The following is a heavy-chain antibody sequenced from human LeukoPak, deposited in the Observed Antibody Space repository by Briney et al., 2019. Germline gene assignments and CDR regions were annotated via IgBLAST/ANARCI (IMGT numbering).Heavy chain of an antibody. CDR3: ARGRDFDP. Sequence: GGSLRLSCAASGFTFSSYILNWVRQAPGKGLEWVSYISSSGITIYYADSVKGRFTISRDNAKNSLYLQMNSLSPEDTAVYYCARGRDFDPWGQGTLVTVSS. J-gene: IGHJ5*02. CDR1: GFTFSSYI. CDR2: ISSSGITI. V-gene: IGHV3-48*04.